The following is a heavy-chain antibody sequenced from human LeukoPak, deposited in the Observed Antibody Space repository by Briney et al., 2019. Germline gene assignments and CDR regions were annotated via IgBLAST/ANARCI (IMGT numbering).Heavy chain of an antibody. CDR1: GFTFSSFA. J-gene: IGHJ4*02. Sequence: GGSLRLSCAASGFTFSSFAMGWVRQAPGKGLEWVSILSDSGGRAYYADSVRGRFTISRDNSKNTLYLQMNSLRAEDTALYYCAKRLAAVGAVDYWGQGTLVTVSS. D-gene: IGHD6-13*01. V-gene: IGHV3-23*01. CDR2: LSDSGGRA. CDR3: AKRLAAVGAVDY.